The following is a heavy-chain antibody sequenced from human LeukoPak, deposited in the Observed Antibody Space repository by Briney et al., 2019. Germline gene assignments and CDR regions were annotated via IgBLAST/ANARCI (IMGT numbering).Heavy chain of an antibody. D-gene: IGHD1-26*01. V-gene: IGHV3-33*01. CDR2: IWYDGSNK. Sequence: GGSLRLSCAASGFTFSSYGMHWVRQAPGKGLEWVAVIWYDGSNKYYADSVKGRFTISRDNTKNTLYLQMNSLRAEDTAVYYCARGTVGATIGYFDYWGQGTLVTVSS. J-gene: IGHJ4*02. CDR3: ARGTVGATIGYFDY. CDR1: GFTFSSYG.